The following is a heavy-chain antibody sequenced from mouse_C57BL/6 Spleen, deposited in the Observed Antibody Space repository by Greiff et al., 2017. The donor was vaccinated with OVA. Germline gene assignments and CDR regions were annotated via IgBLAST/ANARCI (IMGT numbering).Heavy chain of an antibody. D-gene: IGHD2-4*01. J-gene: IGHJ1*03. CDR1: GYTFTSYW. Sequence: QVQLQQPGAELVMPGASVKLSCKASGYTFTSYWMHWVKQRPGQGLEWIGEIDPSDSYTNYNQKFKGKSTLTVDKSSSTAYMQLSSLTSEDSAVYYCASNYDDDGGAYWYFDVWGTGTTVTVSS. CDR3: ASNYDDDGGAYWYFDV. V-gene: IGHV1-69*01. CDR2: IDPSDSYT.